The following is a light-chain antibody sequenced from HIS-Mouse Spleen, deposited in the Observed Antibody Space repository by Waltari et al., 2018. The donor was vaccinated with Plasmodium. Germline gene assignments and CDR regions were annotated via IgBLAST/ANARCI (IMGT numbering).Light chain of an antibody. CDR3: QQYDNLPPLFT. J-gene: IGKJ3*01. CDR2: DAS. V-gene: IGKV1-33*01. Sequence: DIPMTQSPSSLSASLGDSVTITCHARQDFSNYLNWYQQKPRKAPKLLIYDASNLETGVTSRVSGSGSGTDFTFTISSLQPEDIATYYCQQYDNLPPLFTFGPGTKVDIK. CDR1: QDFSNY.